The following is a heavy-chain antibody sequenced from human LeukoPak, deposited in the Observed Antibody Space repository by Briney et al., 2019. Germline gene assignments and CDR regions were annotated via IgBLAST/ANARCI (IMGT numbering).Heavy chain of an antibody. Sequence: TSETLSLTCAVYGGPFSGYYWSWIRQPPGKGLEWIGEINHSGSANYNPSLKSRVTISVDMSKNQFSLKLNSVTAADTAVYYCARARGDYYDSSGYYSAFDYWGQGTPVTVSS. CDR2: INHSGSA. J-gene: IGHJ4*02. D-gene: IGHD3-22*01. V-gene: IGHV4-34*01. CDR3: ARARGDYYDSSGYYSAFDY. CDR1: GGPFSGYY.